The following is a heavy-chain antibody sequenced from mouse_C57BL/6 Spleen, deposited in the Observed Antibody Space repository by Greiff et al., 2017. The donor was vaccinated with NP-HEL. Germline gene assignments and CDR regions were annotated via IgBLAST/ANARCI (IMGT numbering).Heavy chain of an antibody. CDR2: INPSSGYT. J-gene: IGHJ4*01. Sequence: QVQLQQSGAELAKPGASVKLSCKASGYTFTSYWMHWVKQRPGQGLEWIGYINPSSGYTKYNQKFKDKATLTADKSSNTAYLQLSSLTSDDTAVYYCARGGAMDYWGQGTSVTVSS. CDR1: GYTFTSYW. CDR3: ARGGAMDY. V-gene: IGHV1-7*01.